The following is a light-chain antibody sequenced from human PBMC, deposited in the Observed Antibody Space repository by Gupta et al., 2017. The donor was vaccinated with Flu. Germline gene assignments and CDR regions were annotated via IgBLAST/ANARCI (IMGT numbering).Light chain of an antibody. CDR2: YVS. CDR1: SSDVGGYNY. CDR3: CSYAGSYTYV. Sequence: QSALTQPRSVSGSPGQSVTIPCTGTSSDVGGYNYVSWYQQHPGKAPKLMIYYVSKRPSGVPDRFSGSKSGNTASLTISGLQAEDEADYYCCSYAGSYTYVFGTGTKVTVL. V-gene: IGLV2-11*01. J-gene: IGLJ1*01.